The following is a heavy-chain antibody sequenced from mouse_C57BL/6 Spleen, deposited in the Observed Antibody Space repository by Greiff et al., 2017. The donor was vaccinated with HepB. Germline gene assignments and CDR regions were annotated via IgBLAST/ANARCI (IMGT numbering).Heavy chain of an antibody. CDR2: IRLKSDNYAT. J-gene: IGHJ2*01. Sequence: EVQLLQSGGGLVQPGGSMKLPCVASGFTFTNYWMNWVRQSPEKGLEWVAQIRLKSDNYATHYAESVKGRFTISRDDSKSGVYLQMTNLKAEDTGIYYCTYDYDRDYWGQGTTLTVSS. D-gene: IGHD2-4*01. CDR1: GFTFTNYW. V-gene: IGHV6-3*01. CDR3: TYDYDRDY.